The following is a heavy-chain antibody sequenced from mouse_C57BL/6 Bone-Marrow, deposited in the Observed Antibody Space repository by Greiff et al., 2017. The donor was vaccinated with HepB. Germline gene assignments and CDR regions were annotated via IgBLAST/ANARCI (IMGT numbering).Heavy chain of an antibody. D-gene: IGHD1-1*02. CDR2: IHPNSGST. J-gene: IGHJ4*01. CDR3: ASGSLAPYDMDY. Sequence: QVQLQQPGAELVKPGASVKLSCKASGYTFTSYWMHWVKQRPGQGLEWIGMIHPNSGSTNYNEKFKSKATLTVDKSSSTSYMQLSSLTSEDSAVYYCASGSLAPYDMDYWGQGTSVTVSS. V-gene: IGHV1-64*01. CDR1: GYTFTSYW.